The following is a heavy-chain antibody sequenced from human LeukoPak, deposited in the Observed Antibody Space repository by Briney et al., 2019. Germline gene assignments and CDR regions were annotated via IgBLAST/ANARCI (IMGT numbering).Heavy chain of an antibody. V-gene: IGHV3-7*01. D-gene: IGHD6-19*01. CDR3: ARAPYSGGWYLMY. CDR2: IRQDGNEQ. Sequence: PGGPLRLSCAACGFTFSSYWMTWVRQAPGRGLEWVANIRQDGNEQYYMDSVKGRFTISRDNAKNSLFLQMNSLRAEDTAVYYCARAPYSGGWYLMYWGQGTLVTVSS. J-gene: IGHJ4*02. CDR1: GFTFSSYW.